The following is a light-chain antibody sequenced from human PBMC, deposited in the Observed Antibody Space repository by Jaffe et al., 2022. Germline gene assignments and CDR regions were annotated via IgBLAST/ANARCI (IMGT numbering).Light chain of an antibody. CDR3: QQFGTSPWT. CDR1: QSVGSSY. CDR2: GAS. V-gene: IGKV3-20*01. Sequence: EIVLTQSPGTLSLSPGERATLSCRASQSVGSSYLAWYQQKPGQAPRLLIYGASSRATAIPDRFSGSGSGTDFTLTISRLEPEDFAVYYCQQFGTSPWTFGQGTKVEI. J-gene: IGKJ1*01.